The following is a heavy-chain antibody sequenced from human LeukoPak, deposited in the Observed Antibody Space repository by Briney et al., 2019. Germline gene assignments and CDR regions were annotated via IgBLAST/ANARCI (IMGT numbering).Heavy chain of an antibody. CDR1: GVSISSGGYY. D-gene: IGHD4-17*01. CDR3: ARGTVSSGYFDY. V-gene: IGHV4-31*03. Sequence: SETLSLTCTVSGVSISSGGYYWSWIRQHPGKGLEWIGYIYYSGSTYYNPSLKSRVTISVDTSKNQFSLKLSSVTAADTAVYYCARGTVSSGYFDYWGQGTLVTVSS. J-gene: IGHJ4*02. CDR2: IYYSGST.